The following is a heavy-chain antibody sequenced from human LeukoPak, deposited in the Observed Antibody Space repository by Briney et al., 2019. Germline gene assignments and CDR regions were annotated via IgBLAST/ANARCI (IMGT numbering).Heavy chain of an antibody. V-gene: IGHV3-23*01. CDR3: AKDRRYIVATIFDY. CDR1: GFTFSGSA. CDR2: ISGSGGST. D-gene: IGHD5-12*01. J-gene: IGHJ4*02. Sequence: GGSLRLSCAASGFTFSGSAMHWVRQAPGKGLEWVSAISGSGGSTYYADSVKGRFTISRDNSKNTLYLQMNSLRAEDTAVYYCAKDRRYIVATIFDYWGQGTLVTVSS.